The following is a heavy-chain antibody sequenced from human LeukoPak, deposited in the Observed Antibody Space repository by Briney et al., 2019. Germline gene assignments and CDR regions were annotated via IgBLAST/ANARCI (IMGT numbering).Heavy chain of an antibody. J-gene: IGHJ4*02. CDR2: ISAYNGNT. Sequence: GASVKVSCKASGYTFSNYEISWVRQAPGQGLEWMGWISAYNGNTNYAQKLQGRVTMTTDTSTSTAYMELRSLRSDDTAVYYCARRGDSYGIDYWGQGTQVTVSS. V-gene: IGHV1-18*01. CDR3: ARRGDSYGIDY. CDR1: GYTFSNYE. D-gene: IGHD4-17*01.